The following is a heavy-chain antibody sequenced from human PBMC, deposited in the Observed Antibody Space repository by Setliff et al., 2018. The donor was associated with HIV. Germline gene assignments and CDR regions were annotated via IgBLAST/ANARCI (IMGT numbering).Heavy chain of an antibody. V-gene: IGHV4-4*09. CDR3: ARHSGVASPNWFDP. CDR2: IYSSGST. D-gene: IGHD3-10*01. Sequence: SETLSLTCTVSGGSISGHYWSWIRQPPGRGLEWIGYIYSSGSTNFNPPLQSRVTISVDTSKNQSSLKLSSVTAADPAVYYCARHSGVASPNWFDPWGQGTLVTVSS. J-gene: IGHJ5*02. CDR1: GGSISGHY.